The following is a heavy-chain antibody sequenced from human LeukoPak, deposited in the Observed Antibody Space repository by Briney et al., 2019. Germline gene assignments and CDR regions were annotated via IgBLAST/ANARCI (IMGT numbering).Heavy chain of an antibody. CDR2: IYHSGST. V-gene: IGHV4-30-2*01. Sequence: SETLSLTCAVSGGSISSGGHSWSWIRQPPGKGLEWIGYIYHSGSTYYNPSLKSRVTISVDRSKNQFSLKLSSVTAADTAVYYCARNPTYYYDSSGYYAGSKADAFDIWGQGTMVTVSS. CDR1: GGSISSGGHS. D-gene: IGHD3-22*01. CDR3: ARNPTYYYDSSGYYAGSKADAFDI. J-gene: IGHJ3*02.